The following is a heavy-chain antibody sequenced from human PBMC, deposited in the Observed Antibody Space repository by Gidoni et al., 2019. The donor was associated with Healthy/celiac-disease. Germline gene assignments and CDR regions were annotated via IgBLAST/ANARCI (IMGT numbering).Heavy chain of an antibody. CDR3: AREPITMVRGGMVDY. Sequence: QVQLVQSGAEVKKPGASVKVSCKASGYTFTGYYMHWVRQAPGQGLEWMGWINPNSGGTNYAQKFQGWVTMTRDTSISTAYMELSRLRSDDTAVYYCAREPITMVRGGMVDYWGQGTLVTVSS. CDR2: INPNSGGT. D-gene: IGHD3-10*01. CDR1: GYTFTGYY. J-gene: IGHJ4*02. V-gene: IGHV1-2*04.